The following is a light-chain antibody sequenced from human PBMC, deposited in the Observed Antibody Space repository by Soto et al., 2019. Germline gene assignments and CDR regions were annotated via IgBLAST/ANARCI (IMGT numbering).Light chain of an antibody. V-gene: IGKV3-15*01. Sequence: EIVLTQSPATLSLSPGERATLSCRASQSVNSDLAWFQQKPGQAPRLLVYEISNRATGIPARFSGSGSGTEFTLTISSLQSEDFAVYYCQQYDDWPPWTFGQGTKVDIK. CDR1: QSVNSD. CDR2: EIS. CDR3: QQYDDWPPWT. J-gene: IGKJ1*01.